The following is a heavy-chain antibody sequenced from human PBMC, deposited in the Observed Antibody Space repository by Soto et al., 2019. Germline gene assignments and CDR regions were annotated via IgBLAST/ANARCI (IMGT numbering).Heavy chain of an antibody. V-gene: IGHV1-69*02. CDR3: ARAALGTGDTILDY. D-gene: IGHD1-26*01. Sequence: SVKVSCTASGGTFSSYTISWVRQAPGQGLEWMGRIIPILGIANYAQKFQGRVTITADKPTSTAYMELSSLRSEDTAVYYCARAALGTGDTILDYWGQGTLVTVSS. J-gene: IGHJ4*02. CDR1: GGTFSSYT. CDR2: IIPILGIA.